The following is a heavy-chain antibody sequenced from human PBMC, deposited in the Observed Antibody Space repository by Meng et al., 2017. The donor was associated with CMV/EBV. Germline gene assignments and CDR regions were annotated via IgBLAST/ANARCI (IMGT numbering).Heavy chain of an antibody. CDR1: FTSNW. V-gene: IGHV5-51*01. Sequence: FTSNWSGWVRRITGKGLERRGINYPSDYETRYSPAFQGQVTITADKSISTDYLRWSSLKASDTAMYYCARLRGGGKLELGGDWFDPWGQGTLVTVSS. CDR2: NYPSDYET. J-gene: IGHJ5*02. CDR3: ARLRGGGKLELGGDWFDP. D-gene: IGHD1-7*01.